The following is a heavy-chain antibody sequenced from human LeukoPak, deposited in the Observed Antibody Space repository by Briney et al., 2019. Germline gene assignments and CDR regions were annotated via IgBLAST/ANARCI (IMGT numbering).Heavy chain of an antibody. D-gene: IGHD3-10*01. J-gene: IGHJ4*02. CDR3: ARAYSGSSGVFEY. CDR2: IYHSGST. V-gene: IGHV4-38-2*02. CDR1: GYSISSGYF. Sequence: PSETLSLTFTVSGYSISSGYFWGWIRQPPGKGLEWIGSIYHSGSTYYNPSLKSRVTISVDTSKNHFSLKLSSVTAADTAVYYCARAYSGSSGVFEYWGPGTLVTVSS.